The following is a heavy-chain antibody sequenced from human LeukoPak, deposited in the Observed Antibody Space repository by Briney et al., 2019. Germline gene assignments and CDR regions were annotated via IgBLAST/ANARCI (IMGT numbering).Heavy chain of an antibody. D-gene: IGHD6-19*01. J-gene: IGHJ4*02. CDR2: IIPIFGTA. CDR1: GGTFSSYA. V-gene: IGHV1-69*13. Sequence: APVKVSCKASGGTFSSYAISWVRQAPGQGLEWMGGIIPIFGTANYAQKFQGRVTITADESTSTAYMELSSLRSEDTAVYYCARAGGLLYSSGWYYFDYWGQGTLVTVSS. CDR3: ARAGGLLYSSGWYYFDY.